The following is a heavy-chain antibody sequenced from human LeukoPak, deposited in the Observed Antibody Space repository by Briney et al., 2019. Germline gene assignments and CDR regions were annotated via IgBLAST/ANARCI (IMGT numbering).Heavy chain of an antibody. Sequence: ASVKVSCKASGYTFTSYAMHWVRQAPGQRLEWMGWINAGNGNTKYSQKFQGRVTITRDTSASTVYMELSSLRSEDTAVYYCARVPPITINWFDPWGQGTLVAVSS. CDR2: INAGNGNT. V-gene: IGHV1-3*01. CDR3: ARVPPITINWFDP. J-gene: IGHJ5*02. D-gene: IGHD3-9*01. CDR1: GYTFTSYA.